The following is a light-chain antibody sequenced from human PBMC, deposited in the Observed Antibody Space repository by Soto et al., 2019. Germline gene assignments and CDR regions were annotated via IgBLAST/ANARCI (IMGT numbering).Light chain of an antibody. CDR1: QSVSNY. CDR3: QQRSNWIA. V-gene: IGKV3-11*01. Sequence: EIVLTQSPATLSLSPGERATLSCRASQSVSNYLAWYQQKPGQAPRLLFYDASNRATGIPARFSASGSGTDFTLTISSLEPEDFAVYYCQQRSNWIAFGQGTRLEIK. J-gene: IGKJ5*01. CDR2: DAS.